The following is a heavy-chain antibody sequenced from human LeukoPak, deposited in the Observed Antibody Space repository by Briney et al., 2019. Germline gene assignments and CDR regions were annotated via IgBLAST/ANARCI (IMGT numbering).Heavy chain of an antibody. Sequence: GGSLRLXCAASGFTYSSYAMSWVRQAPGKGLEWVSAISGSGGSTYYADSVKGRFTISRDNSKNTLYLQMNSLRAEDTAVYYCAKGPVGASHFDYWGQGTLVTVSS. CDR1: GFTYSSYA. V-gene: IGHV3-23*01. J-gene: IGHJ4*02. CDR2: ISGSGGST. D-gene: IGHD1-26*01. CDR3: AKGPVGASHFDY.